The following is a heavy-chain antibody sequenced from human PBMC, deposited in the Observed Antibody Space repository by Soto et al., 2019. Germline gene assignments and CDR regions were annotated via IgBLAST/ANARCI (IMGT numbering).Heavy chain of an antibody. CDR2: MNPNSGNT. J-gene: IGHJ5*02. CDR3: ARGRRAGNWFDP. CDR1: GYTFTSYD. D-gene: IGHD6-19*01. Sequence: ASVKVSCQASGYTFTSYDINWVRQATGQGLEWMGWMNPNSGNTGYAQKFQGRVTMTRNTSISTACMEPSSLRSEDTAVYYCARGRRAGNWFDPWGQGTLVTVSS. V-gene: IGHV1-8*01.